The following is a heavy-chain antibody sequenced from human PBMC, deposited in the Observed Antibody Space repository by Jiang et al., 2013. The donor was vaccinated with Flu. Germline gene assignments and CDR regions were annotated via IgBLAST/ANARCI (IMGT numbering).Heavy chain of an antibody. J-gene: IGHJ4*02. Sequence: QLVESGGGLVQPGRSLRLSCTASGFNFGDYAVNWLRQAPGKGLEWVGFIRNKLYRGTTDYAASVKGRFTISRDDSKSIAYLQMSSLKTEDTAVYYCTRDLVRDIILIPATYFDYWGQGALVAVSS. V-gene: IGHV3-49*03. D-gene: IGHD2-2*01. CDR2: IRNKLYRGTT. CDR3: TRDLVRDIILIPATYFDY. CDR1: GFNFGDYA.